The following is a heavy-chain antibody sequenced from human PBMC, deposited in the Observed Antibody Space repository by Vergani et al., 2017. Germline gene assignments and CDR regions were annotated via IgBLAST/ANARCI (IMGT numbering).Heavy chain of an antibody. CDR2: MNPNSGNT. D-gene: IGHD5-24*01. V-gene: IGHV1-8*02. CDR3: ARLSRDGYNFAGYYYYYYMDV. J-gene: IGHJ6*03. Sequence: QVQLVQSGAEVKKPGSSVKVSCKASGGTFSSYAISWVRQAPGQGLEWMGGMNPNSGNTGYAQKFQGRVTMTRNTSISTAYMELSSLRSEDTAVYYCARLSRDGYNFAGYYYYYYMDVWGKGTTVTVSS. CDR1: GGTFSSYA.